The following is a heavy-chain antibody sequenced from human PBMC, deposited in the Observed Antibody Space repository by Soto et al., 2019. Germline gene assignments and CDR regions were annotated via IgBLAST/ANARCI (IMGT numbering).Heavy chain of an antibody. Sequence: ASVKVSCKASGGTFSSYAISWVRQAPGQRLEWMGWINAGNGNTKYSQKFQGRLTITRDTSASTAYMELSSLRSEDTAVYYYARTSGYYFFDYWGQGTLVTVSS. CDR2: INAGNGNT. CDR1: GGTFSSYA. V-gene: IGHV1-3*01. D-gene: IGHD3-3*01. J-gene: IGHJ4*02. CDR3: ARTSGYYFFDY.